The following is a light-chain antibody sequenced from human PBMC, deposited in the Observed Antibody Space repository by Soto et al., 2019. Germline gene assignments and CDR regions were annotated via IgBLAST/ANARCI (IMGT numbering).Light chain of an antibody. V-gene: IGKV3-20*01. CDR3: QQYGDSPRS. CDR2: GAS. CDR1: QSVSSSY. Sequence: EIVLAQSPGTLSLSPGERATLSYSASQSVSSSYLAWYQQKPGQAPRLLIYGASSRATGIPDRFSGSGSGTDFTLTISRLEPGDFAVYYCQQYGDSPRSFGQGTKVDIK. J-gene: IGKJ1*01.